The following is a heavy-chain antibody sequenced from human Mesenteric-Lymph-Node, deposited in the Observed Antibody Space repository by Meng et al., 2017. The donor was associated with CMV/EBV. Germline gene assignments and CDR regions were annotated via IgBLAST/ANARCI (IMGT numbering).Heavy chain of an antibody. J-gene: IGHJ5*02. CDR2: ISYDGSNK. CDR3: ARVKWGITGTT. D-gene: IGHD1-20*01. CDR1: GFTFSSYA. V-gene: IGHV3-30*04. Sequence: VELVYAGGGVVQPGSSLRLSRAASGFTFSSYAMHWVRQAPGKGLEWVAVISYDGSNKYYADSVKGRFTISRGNSKNTLYLQMNSLRAEDTAVYYCARVKWGITGTTWGQGTLVTVSS.